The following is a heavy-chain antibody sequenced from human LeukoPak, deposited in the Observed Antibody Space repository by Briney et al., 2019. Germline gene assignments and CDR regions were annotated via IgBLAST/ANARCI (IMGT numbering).Heavy chain of an antibody. Sequence: GASVKVSCKASGYTFTSYGISWVRQAPGQGLEWMGGIIPIFGTANYAQKFQGRVTITADESTSTAYMELSSLRSEDTAVYYCARDILYPTISASFDYWGQGTLVTVSS. CDR2: IIPIFGTA. V-gene: IGHV1-69*13. CDR1: GYTFTSYG. D-gene: IGHD2-21*01. CDR3: ARDILYPTISASFDY. J-gene: IGHJ4*02.